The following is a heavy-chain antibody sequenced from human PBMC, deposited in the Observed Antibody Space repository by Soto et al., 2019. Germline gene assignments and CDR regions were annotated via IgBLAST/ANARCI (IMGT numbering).Heavy chain of an antibody. CDR2: IIPIFGTA. CDR3: AIAKGYCSGGSCYAGYYYYGMDV. D-gene: IGHD2-15*01. CDR1: GGTFSSYA. J-gene: IGHJ6*02. Sequence: QVQLVQSGAEVKKPGSSVKVSCKASGGTFSSYAISWVRQAPGQGLEWMGGIIPIFGTANYAQKFQGRVTITADESTSAAYMELSSLRSEDTAVYYCAIAKGYCSGGSCYAGYYYYGMDVWGQGTTVTVSS. V-gene: IGHV1-69*01.